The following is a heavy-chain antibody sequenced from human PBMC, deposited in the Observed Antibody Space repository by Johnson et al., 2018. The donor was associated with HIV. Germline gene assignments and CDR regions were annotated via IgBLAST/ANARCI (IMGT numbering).Heavy chain of an antibody. V-gene: IGHV3-15*01. D-gene: IGHD3-22*01. Sequence: VQLVESGGGFVKPEGSLRLSCAASGFTFSNAWMSWVRQAPGKGLEWVGHIKSKTDGGTTDYAAPVKGRFTISRDDSKNTLYLHMNSLKSEDTAVYYCTTESVGYYDSSGYYSVGMGGAFDIWGQGTMVTVSS. J-gene: IGHJ3*02. CDR2: IKSKTDGGTT. CDR1: GFTFSNAW. CDR3: TTESVGYYDSSGYYSVGMGGAFDI.